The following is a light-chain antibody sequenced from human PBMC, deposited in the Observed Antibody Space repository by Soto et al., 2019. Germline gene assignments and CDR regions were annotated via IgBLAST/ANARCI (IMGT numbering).Light chain of an antibody. CDR2: GNR. CDR1: NSNLGAGYD. V-gene: IGLV1-40*01. CDR3: QAYDYSLTAFV. J-gene: IGLJ3*02. Sequence: QSVLTQPPSVSGAPGQRVTISCTGNNSNLGAGYDVHWYQQLPGAAPKLVVFGNRNRPSGVPERFSGSKSDTSASLAITGLQAEDEADYYCQAYDYSLTAFVFGGGTKLTVL.